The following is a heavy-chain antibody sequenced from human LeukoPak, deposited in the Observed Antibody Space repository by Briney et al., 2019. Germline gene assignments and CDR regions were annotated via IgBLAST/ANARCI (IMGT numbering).Heavy chain of an antibody. J-gene: IGHJ4*02. CDR3: ARDGSRGSLPALLGY. V-gene: IGHV3-30*03. D-gene: IGHD1-26*01. CDR2: ISYDGSNK. Sequence: PGRSLRLSCAASGFTFSSYGMHWVRQAPGKGLEWVAVISYDGSNKYYADSVKGRFTISRDNSKNTLYLQMNSLRAEDTAVYYCARDGSRGSLPALLGYWGQGTLVTVSS. CDR1: GFTFSSYG.